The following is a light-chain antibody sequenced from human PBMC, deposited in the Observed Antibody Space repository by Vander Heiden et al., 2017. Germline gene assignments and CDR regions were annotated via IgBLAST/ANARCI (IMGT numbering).Light chain of an antibody. CDR3: GTWDSSLSNAV. J-gene: IGLJ1*01. V-gene: IGLV1-51*01. CDR2: DNN. Sequence: QSVLTQPPSVSAAPGQKVPISCSGSRSNIGMYYVVWSPQVPGTAPKLLIYDNNKRPSGIPDRFSGSKSGTSATLSITGLQTGDEADYYCGTWDSSLSNAVFGTGTKVTVL. CDR1: RSNIGMYY.